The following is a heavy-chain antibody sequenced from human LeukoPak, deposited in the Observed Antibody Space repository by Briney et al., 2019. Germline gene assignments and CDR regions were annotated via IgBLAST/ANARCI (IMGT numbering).Heavy chain of an antibody. CDR2: INPNSGGT. CDR1: GYTFTGYY. J-gene: IGHJ5*02. CDR3: ARSIEYSSSRGHSWFDP. V-gene: IGHV1-2*02. Sequence: ASVKVSCKASGYTFTGYYMHWVRQAPGQGLEWMGWINPNSGGTNYAQKFQGRVTMTRDTSISTAYMELSRLRSDDTAVYYCARSIEYSSSRGHSWFDPWGQGTLVTVSS. D-gene: IGHD6-6*01.